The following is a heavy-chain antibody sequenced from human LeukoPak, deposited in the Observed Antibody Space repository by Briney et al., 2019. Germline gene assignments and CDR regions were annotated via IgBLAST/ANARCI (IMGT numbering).Heavy chain of an antibody. CDR2: IGRDNKP. Sequence: GGSLRLPHEASGFTLSVFAIPWVRQAPGKGLEWVSSIGRDNKPHYSESVKGRFAISRDNSKNMLFLQLNNLRAEDTALYYCGRDLQDYVALDVWGQGTPVTVSS. V-gene: IGHV3-23*01. CDR1: GFTLSVFA. CDR3: GRDLQDYVALDV. D-gene: IGHD3-10*02. J-gene: IGHJ6*02.